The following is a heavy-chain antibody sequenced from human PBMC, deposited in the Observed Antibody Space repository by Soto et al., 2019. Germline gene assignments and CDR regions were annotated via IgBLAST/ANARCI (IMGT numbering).Heavy chain of an antibody. J-gene: IGHJ4*02. CDR1: GGTFSSYA. Sequence: ASLKVSCKASGGTFSSYAISWVRQAPGQGLEWMGGIIPIFGTANYAQKFQGRVTITADESTSTAYMELSSLRSEDMAVYYCAGSVGYYYDSSGYCDWGQGTLVNVSS. V-gene: IGHV1-69*13. D-gene: IGHD3-22*01. CDR2: IIPIFGTA. CDR3: AGSVGYYYDSSGYCD.